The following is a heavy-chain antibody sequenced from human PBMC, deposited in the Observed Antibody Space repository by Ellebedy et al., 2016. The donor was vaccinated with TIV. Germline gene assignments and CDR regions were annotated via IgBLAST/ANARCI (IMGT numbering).Heavy chain of an antibody. CDR3: ARDIGYGGQLWYVDY. CDR2: ISGYKGNT. CDR1: GYTLTSYG. D-gene: IGHD4-23*01. Sequence: AASVKVSCKASGYTLTSYGISWVRQAPGQGLEWMGWISGYKGNTKYAQKFQGRVTMTTDTSTSTAYMEMRSLRSDDTAVYYCARDIGYGGQLWYVDYWGQGTLVTVSS. V-gene: IGHV1-18*01. J-gene: IGHJ4*02.